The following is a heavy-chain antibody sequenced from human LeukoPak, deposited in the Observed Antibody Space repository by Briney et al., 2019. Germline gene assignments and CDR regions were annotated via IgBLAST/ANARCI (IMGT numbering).Heavy chain of an antibody. Sequence: PSETLSLTCAVSGGSISSSSYYWGWIRQPPGKGLEWIGSIHYSESTYYNPSLKSRVTISADTSKNQFSLRVSSVTAADTAVYYCATLYCSSVSCYPPHWGQGTLVTVSS. CDR2: IHYSEST. CDR3: ATLYCSSVSCYPPH. D-gene: IGHD2-2*01. V-gene: IGHV4-39*07. CDR1: GGSISSSSYY. J-gene: IGHJ4*02.